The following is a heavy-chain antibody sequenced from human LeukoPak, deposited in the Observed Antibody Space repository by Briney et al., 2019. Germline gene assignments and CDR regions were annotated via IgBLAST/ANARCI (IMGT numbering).Heavy chain of an antibody. J-gene: IGHJ4*02. V-gene: IGHV4-59*01. CDR2: IYYSGST. CDR1: GGSISSYY. CDR3: ASHEVLAKSAFDY. Sequence: SETLSLTCTVSGGSISSYYWSWIRQPPGKGLEWIGYIYYSGSTNYNPSLKSRVTISVDTSKNQFSLKVSSVTAADTAVYYCASHEVLAKSAFDYWGQGILVTVSS.